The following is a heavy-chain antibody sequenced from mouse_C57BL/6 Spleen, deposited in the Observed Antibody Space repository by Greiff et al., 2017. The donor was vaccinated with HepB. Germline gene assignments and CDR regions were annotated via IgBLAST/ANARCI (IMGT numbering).Heavy chain of an antibody. CDR3: ARLSNSAWFAY. V-gene: IGHV5-6*01. Sequence: EVKVVESGGDLVKPGGSLKLSCAASGFTFSSYGMSWVRQTPDKRLEWVATISSGGSYTYYPDSVKGRFTISRDNAKNTLYLQMSNLKSEYTAMYYCARLSNSAWFAYWGQGTLVTVSA. CDR2: ISSGGSYT. CDR1: GFTFSSYG. D-gene: IGHD2-5*01. J-gene: IGHJ3*01.